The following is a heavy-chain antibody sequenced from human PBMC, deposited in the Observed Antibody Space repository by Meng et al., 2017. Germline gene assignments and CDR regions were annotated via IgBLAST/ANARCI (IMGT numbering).Heavy chain of an antibody. J-gene: IGHJ4*02. D-gene: IGHD4-11*01. CDR1: GGTFSSYA. CDR2: IIHIFGTA. V-gene: IGHV1-69*01. Sequence: QVQRGQAEAEVKNLGSSVKVSGKAFGGTFSSYAISWVRQAPGQGLEWMGGIIHIFGTANYAQKFQGRVTITADESTSTAYMELSSLRSEDTAVYYCARDDYSNYLPFDYWGQGTLVTVSS. CDR3: ARDDYSNYLPFDY.